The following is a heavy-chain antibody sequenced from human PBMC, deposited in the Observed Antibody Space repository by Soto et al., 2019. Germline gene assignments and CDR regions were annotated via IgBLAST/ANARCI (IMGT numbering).Heavy chain of an antibody. D-gene: IGHD1-1*01. CDR1: SGSISSSNW. Sequence: QVQLQESGPGLVKPSGTLSLTCAVSSGSISSSNWWRWVRQHPGKGLEWIGDIYHSGSTNYNQYLKCRVTISVDKSKHQFSLKLSSVTAADTAVYYLARDIQLETYNWFDPWGQGTLVTVSS. CDR2: IYHSGST. V-gene: IGHV4-4*02. J-gene: IGHJ5*02. CDR3: ARDIQLETYNWFDP.